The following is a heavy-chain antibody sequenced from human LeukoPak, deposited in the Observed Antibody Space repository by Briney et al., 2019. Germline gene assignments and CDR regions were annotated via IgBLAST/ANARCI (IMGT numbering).Heavy chain of an antibody. Sequence: GGSLRLSCAASGFTFGSHAMNWVRQAPGKGLEWVSGMSGSGIYTYYADSVKGRFIISRDNSKNTLYLQMNSLRAEDTAIYYCAKDRIDSGSYYYIDVWGQGTLVTVSS. V-gene: IGHV3-23*01. CDR3: AKDRIDSGSYYYIDV. CDR1: GFTFGSHA. J-gene: IGHJ4*02. CDR2: MSGSGIYT. D-gene: IGHD3-10*01.